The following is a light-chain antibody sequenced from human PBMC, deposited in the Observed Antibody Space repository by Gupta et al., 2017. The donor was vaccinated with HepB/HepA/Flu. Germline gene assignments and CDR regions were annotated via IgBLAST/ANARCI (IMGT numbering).Light chain of an antibody. CDR3: LLYYGRAQLWV. Sequence: QIVVTQEPSLTVSPGETVTLTCASSTGGVTSDYYPNWFQQKPGQAPRALIHSTSYKHPWTPARFAGSLLGGKAALTLSGVQPEDEADYYCLLYYGRAQLWVFGGGTKVTVL. CDR2: STS. J-gene: IGLJ3*02. CDR1: TGGVTSDYY. V-gene: IGLV7-43*01.